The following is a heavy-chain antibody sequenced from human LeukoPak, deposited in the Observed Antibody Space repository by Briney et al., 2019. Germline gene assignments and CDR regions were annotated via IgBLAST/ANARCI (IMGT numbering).Heavy chain of an antibody. CDR2: ISGSGGST. V-gene: IGHV3-23*01. D-gene: IGHD1/OR15-1a*01. CDR1: GFTFNSYA. Sequence: PGGSLRLSCAGSGFTFNSYAMSWVRQAPGKGLEWVSAISGSGGSTYYADSVKGRFTISRDNSKNTLYLQMNSLRAEDTAVYYCARGNWNRRYFDYWGQGTLVTVSS. CDR3: ARGNWNRRYFDY. J-gene: IGHJ4*02.